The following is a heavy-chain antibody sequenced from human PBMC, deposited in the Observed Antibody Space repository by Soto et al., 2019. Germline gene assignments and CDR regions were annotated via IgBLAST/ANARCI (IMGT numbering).Heavy chain of an antibody. CDR3: ARIGGYFDWNSGYYYYYGMDV. J-gene: IGHJ6*02. V-gene: IGHV2-70*11. CDR2: IDWDDDK. Sequence: SGPTLVNPTQTLTLTCTFSGFSLSTSGMCVSWIRQPPGKALEWLARIDWDDDKYYSTSLKTRLTISKDTSKNQVVLTMTNMDPVDTATYYCARIGGYFDWNSGYYYYYGMDVWGQGTTVTVSS. D-gene: IGHD3-9*01. CDR1: GFSLSTSGMC.